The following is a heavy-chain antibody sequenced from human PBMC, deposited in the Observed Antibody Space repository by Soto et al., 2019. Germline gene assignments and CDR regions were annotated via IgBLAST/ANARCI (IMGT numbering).Heavy chain of an antibody. Sequence: EVHLLDSGGGLVQPGGSLRLSCAASGFTFRKYAMTWVRQSPGKGLEWVASISGRGDTTYYAASVKGRFFISRDNSRATFFLHLSRLSAEDTATYYCAKDPDLSTAWYFDLWGRGSLVTVSS. D-gene: IGHD4-4*01. CDR3: AKDPDLSTAWYFDL. CDR1: GFTFRKYA. CDR2: ISGRGDTT. V-gene: IGHV3-23*01. J-gene: IGHJ2*01.